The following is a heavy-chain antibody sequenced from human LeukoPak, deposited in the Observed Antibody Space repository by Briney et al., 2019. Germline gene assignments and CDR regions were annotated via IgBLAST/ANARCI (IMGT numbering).Heavy chain of an antibody. Sequence: SETLSLTCTVSGYSISSGYYWGWIRQPPGKGLEWIGSIYHSGSTYYNPSLKSRVTISVDTSKNQFSLKLSSVTAADTAVYYCARESGGNLVPWFDPWGQGTLVNVSS. V-gene: IGHV4-38-2*02. J-gene: IGHJ5*02. CDR2: IYHSGST. CDR3: ARESGGNLVPWFDP. D-gene: IGHD4-23*01. CDR1: GYSISSGYY.